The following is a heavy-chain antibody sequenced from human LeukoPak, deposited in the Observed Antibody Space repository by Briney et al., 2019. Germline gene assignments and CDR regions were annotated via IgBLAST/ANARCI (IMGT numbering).Heavy chain of an antibody. V-gene: IGHV3-23*01. CDR3: ATSLGGIVVVVAATLCNY. D-gene: IGHD2-15*01. J-gene: IGHJ4*02. CDR2: ISGSGGST. CDR1: GFTFSSYA. Sequence: GGSLRLSCAASGFTFSSYAMSWVRQAPGKGLEWVSAISGSGGSTYYADSVKGRFTISRDNSKNTLYLQMNSLRAEDTAVYYCATSLGGIVVVVAATLCNYWGQGTLVTVSS.